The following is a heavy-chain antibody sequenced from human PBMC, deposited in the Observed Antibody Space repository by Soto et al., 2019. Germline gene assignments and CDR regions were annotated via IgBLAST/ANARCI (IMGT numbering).Heavy chain of an antibody. J-gene: IGHJ4*02. CDR1: GGAFSGYA. CDR3: ARGALYGAYEFKVGIAVAGKRGYFDN. CDR2: VIPFTATA. D-gene: IGHD6-19*01. V-gene: IGHV1-69*01. Sequence: QVQLVQSGAEVKKPGSSVKVSCKASGGAFSGYAFSWVRQAPGQGVEWMGGVIPFTATANYAEKFQDRVTITADESTSTAYMELSSLRSEDTGVYYCARGALYGAYEFKVGIAVAGKRGYFDNWGQGTLVTVSS.